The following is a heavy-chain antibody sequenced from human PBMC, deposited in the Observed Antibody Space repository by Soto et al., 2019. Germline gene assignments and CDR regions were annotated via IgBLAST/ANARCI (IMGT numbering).Heavy chain of an antibody. CDR2: IYYSGST. J-gene: IGHJ4*02. V-gene: IGHV4-30-4*01. D-gene: IGHD3-22*01. CDR3: ARENDSSGYYVDY. Sequence: SETLSLSCTVSGGSISSGDYYWSWIRQPPGKGLEWIGYIYYSGSTYYNPSLKSRVTISVDTSKNQFSLKLSSVTAADTAVYYCARENDSSGYYVDYWGQGTLVTVSS. CDR1: GGSISSGDYY.